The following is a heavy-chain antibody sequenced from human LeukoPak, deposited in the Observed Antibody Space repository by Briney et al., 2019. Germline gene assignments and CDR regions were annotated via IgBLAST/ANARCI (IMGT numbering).Heavy chain of an antibody. V-gene: IGHV3-7*01. CDR3: AREEGLCESACDAFDI. J-gene: IGHJ3*02. CDR2: IKQDGSEK. CDR1: GFTFGSFW. Sequence: PGGSLRLSCTASGFTFGSFWMHWVRQAPGKGLEWVANIKQDGSEKYYVDSVKGRFTISRDNAKNSLYLQMNSLRAEDTAVYYCAREEGLCESACDAFDIWGQGTMVTVSS. D-gene: IGHD3-16*01.